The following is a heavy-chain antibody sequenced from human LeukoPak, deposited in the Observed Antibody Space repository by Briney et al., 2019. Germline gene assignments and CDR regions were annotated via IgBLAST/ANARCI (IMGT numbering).Heavy chain of an antibody. J-gene: IGHJ4*02. Sequence: SETLSLTCAVPSGSISSYYWSWIRQPPGKGLEWIGYIYYSGSTNSGSTNYNPSLKSRVTISVVTSKNQFSLNLTSVTAADTAVYYCARGGYSSSWLNYWGQGTLVTVSS. CDR2: IYYSGSTNSGST. D-gene: IGHD6-13*01. CDR1: SGSISSYY. V-gene: IGHV4-59*12. CDR3: ARGGYSSSWLNY.